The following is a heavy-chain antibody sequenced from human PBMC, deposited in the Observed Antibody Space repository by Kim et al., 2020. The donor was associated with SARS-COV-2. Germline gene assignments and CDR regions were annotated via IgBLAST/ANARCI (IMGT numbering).Heavy chain of an antibody. J-gene: IGHJ3*02. D-gene: IGHD5-12*01. V-gene: IGHV3-49*03. CDR3: TRERRWLQFRASAFDI. CDR2: IRSKAYGGTT. Sequence: GGSLRLSCTASGFTFGDYAMSWFRQAPGKGLEWVGFIRSKAYGGTTEYAASVKGRFTISRDDSKSIAYLQMNSLKTEDTAVYYCTRERRWLQFRASAFDIWGQGTMVTVSS. CDR1: GFTFGDYA.